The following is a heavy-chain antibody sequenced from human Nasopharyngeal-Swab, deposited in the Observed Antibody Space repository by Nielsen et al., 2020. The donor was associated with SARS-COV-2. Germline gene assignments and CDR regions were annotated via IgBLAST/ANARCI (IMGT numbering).Heavy chain of an antibody. Sequence: SETLSLTCSVSGGSFNGSYWNWIRQPPGKGLEWIGEINHNERTNYNPSLKSRVTTSVDNSKNQFSLKLSSVTAADTAIYYCASPFILDGYNYYGLGVWGQGTAVSVSS. D-gene: IGHD3-22*01. J-gene: IGHJ6*02. CDR1: GGSFNGSY. CDR2: INHNERT. CDR3: ASPFILDGYNYYGLGV. V-gene: IGHV4-34*01.